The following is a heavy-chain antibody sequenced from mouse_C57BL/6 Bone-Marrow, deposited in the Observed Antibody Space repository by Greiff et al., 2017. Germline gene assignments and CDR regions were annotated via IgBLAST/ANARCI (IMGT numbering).Heavy chain of an antibody. J-gene: IGHJ2*01. D-gene: IGHD1-1*01. Sequence: VQLQQSGAELARPGASVKLSCKASGYTFTSYGISWVKQRTGQGLEGIGEIYPRSGNTYYNEKFKGKATLTADKSSSTAYMELRSLTSEDSAVYFCAIYYYGSSYGGYWGQGTTLTVSS. V-gene: IGHV1-81*01. CDR3: AIYYYGSSYGGY. CDR1: GYTFTSYG. CDR2: IYPRSGNT.